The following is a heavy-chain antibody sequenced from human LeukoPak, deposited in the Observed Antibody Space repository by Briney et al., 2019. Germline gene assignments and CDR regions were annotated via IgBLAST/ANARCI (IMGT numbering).Heavy chain of an antibody. J-gene: IGHJ4*02. D-gene: IGHD4-17*01. CDR2: IKTDGSAK. V-gene: IGHV3-7*01. CDR1: GFRFADYA. CDR3: ARHGDYNFDY. Sequence: PGRSLRLSCAASGFRFADYAMHWVRQAPGKGLEWVANIKTDGSAKYYVDSVKGRFTISRDNAKNSLYLLMNSLRAEDTAVYYCARHGDYNFDYWGQGTLVTVSS.